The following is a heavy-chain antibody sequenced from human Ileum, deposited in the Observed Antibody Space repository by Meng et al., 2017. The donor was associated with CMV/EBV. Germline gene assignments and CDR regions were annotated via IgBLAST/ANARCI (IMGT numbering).Heavy chain of an antibody. CDR3: GRAGARGVPVDM. J-gene: IGHJ4*02. D-gene: IGHD3-10*01. CDR1: GGSSSGYH. V-gene: IGHV4-4*07. Sequence: QMQRQESGPGLVKPSETLSLTCIVSGGSSSGYHWTWTWKPAAKGLEWIGRLRTSGTTDHNPSLKSRVTLSIDTSKNQFSLKLNSVTAADTAVYYCGRAGARGVPVDMWGQGTLVTVSS. CDR2: LRTSGTT.